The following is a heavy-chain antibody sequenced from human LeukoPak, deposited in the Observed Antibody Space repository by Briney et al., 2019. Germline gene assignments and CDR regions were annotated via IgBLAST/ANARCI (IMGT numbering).Heavy chain of an antibody. D-gene: IGHD3/OR15-3a*01. CDR3: ARGRLDRYYFDY. CDR2: INHSGST. V-gene: IGHV4-34*01. CDR1: GGSFSGYY. Sequence: SETLSLTCAVYGGSFSGYYWSWIRQPPGKGLEWIGEINHSGSTSYNPSLKSRVTISVDTSKNQFSLKLSSVTAADTAVYYCARGRLDRYYFDYWGQGTLVTVSS. J-gene: IGHJ4*02.